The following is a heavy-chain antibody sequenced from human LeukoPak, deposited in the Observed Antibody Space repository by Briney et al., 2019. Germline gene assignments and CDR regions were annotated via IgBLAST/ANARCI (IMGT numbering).Heavy chain of an antibody. Sequence: GGSLRLSCAASGFTFSSYAMHWVRQAPGKGLVYVSAISSNGGSTYYANSVKGRFTISRDNAKNSLYLQMNNLRIEDTALYYCVKDSAGDASDWLDSWGQGTLVTISS. CDR1: GFTFSSYA. V-gene: IGHV3-64*01. D-gene: IGHD5-24*01. CDR2: ISSNGGST. J-gene: IGHJ5*01. CDR3: VKDSAGDASDWLDS.